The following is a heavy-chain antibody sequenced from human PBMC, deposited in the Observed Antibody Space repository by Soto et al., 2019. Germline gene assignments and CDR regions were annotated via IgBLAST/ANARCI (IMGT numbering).Heavy chain of an antibody. D-gene: IGHD3-10*01. J-gene: IGHJ6*02. CDR3: ASSYNYASYYYYGMDV. CDR1: GGSISSGGYY. CDR2: IYYSGST. V-gene: IGHV4-61*08. Sequence: PSETLSLTCTVSGGSISSGGYYWNWIRQPPGKGLEWIGYIYYSGSTNYNPSLKRRVTMTRDTSTSTVYMELSSLRSEDTAVYYCASSYNYASYYYYGMDVWGQGTTVTVSS.